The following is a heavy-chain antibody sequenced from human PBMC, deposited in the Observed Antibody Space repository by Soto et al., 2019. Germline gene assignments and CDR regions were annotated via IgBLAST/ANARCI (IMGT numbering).Heavy chain of an antibody. CDR1: GYSFATYG. D-gene: IGHD3-22*01. CDR2: ISAHNGDT. Sequence: QVQLVQSGAEVKKPGASVKVSCMASGYSFATYGFSWVRQAPGQGLECVGWISAHNGDTHYSQKFQGRVTLTTDTSTNTGYMELRSLTSDDTAVYFCATEPIYYNDGSGYYPLGHWGQGTLVTVSS. J-gene: IGHJ4*02. CDR3: ATEPIYYNDGSGYYPLGH. V-gene: IGHV1-18*04.